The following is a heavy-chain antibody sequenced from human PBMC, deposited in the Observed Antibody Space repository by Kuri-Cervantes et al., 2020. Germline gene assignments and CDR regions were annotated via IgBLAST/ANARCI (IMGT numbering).Heavy chain of an antibody. CDR3: ARDRTENYDILTGYYPRWFDP. CDR1: GYTFTSYA. CDR2: SNAGNGNT. Sequence: ASVKVSCKASGYTFTSYAMHWVRQAPGQRLEWMGWSNAGNGNTKYSQEFQGRVTITRDTSASTAYMELSSLRSEDTAVYYCARDRTENYDILTGYYPRWFDPWGQGTLVTVSS. V-gene: IGHV1-3*02. J-gene: IGHJ5*02. D-gene: IGHD3-9*01.